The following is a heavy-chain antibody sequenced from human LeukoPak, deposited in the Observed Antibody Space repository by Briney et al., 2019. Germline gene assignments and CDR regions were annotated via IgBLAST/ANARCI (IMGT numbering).Heavy chain of an antibody. V-gene: IGHV3-15*01. Sequence: GGSLRLSCFASGFRVTNGWMSWVRPGPGKGVGGVGRIKDRTDGGTTAYAAPVKGRFTISREDSKNTVYLEMNSLKTEDTAVYFCTTATVVWGVSAYWGQGTLVTVSS. J-gene: IGHJ4*02. CDR1: GFRVTNGW. CDR2: IKDRTDGGTT. CDR3: TTATVVWGVSAY. D-gene: IGHD3-10*01.